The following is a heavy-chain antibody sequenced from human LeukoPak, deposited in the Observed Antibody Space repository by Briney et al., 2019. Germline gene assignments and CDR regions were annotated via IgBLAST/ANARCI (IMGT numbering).Heavy chain of an antibody. CDR3: AKDFDNAYYYYYGMDV. J-gene: IGHJ6*02. V-gene: IGHV3-30*18. Sequence: GGSLRLSCGGSGFIFSSYGIHWVRQAPGKGLEWVAVISFDGADKYYADSVKGRFTISRDNSKSTVYLQMNSLRAEDTAVYYCAKDFDNAYYYYYGMDVWAKGPRSPSP. CDR2: ISFDGADK. CDR1: GFIFSSYG. D-gene: IGHD1-14*01.